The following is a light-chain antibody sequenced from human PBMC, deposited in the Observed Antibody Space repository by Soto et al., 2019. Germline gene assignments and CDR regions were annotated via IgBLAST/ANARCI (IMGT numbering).Light chain of an antibody. CDR3: AAWDASLDGYV. CDR1: SSNLGDNT. J-gene: IGLJ1*01. V-gene: IGLV1-44*01. CDR2: SYD. Sequence: QPVLTQPPSASGTPGQRVTISCSTSSSNLGDNTVNWYQQVPGAAPKLLIYSYDQRPSGVPDRFSGSKSGTSASLAISGLQSEDVADYYCAAWDASLDGYVFGTGTKVTVL.